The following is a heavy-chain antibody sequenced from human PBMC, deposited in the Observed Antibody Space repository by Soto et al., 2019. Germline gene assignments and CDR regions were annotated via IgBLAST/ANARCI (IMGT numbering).Heavy chain of an antibody. V-gene: IGHV1-69*01. D-gene: IGHD6-6*01. CDR2: IIPIFGTA. CDR1: GGTFSSYA. Sequence: QVQLVQSGAEVKKPGSSVKVSCKASGGTFSSYAIIWVRQAPGQGLEGMGGIIPIFGTANYAQKFQGRVTITADESTSTAYMELSSLRSEDTAVYYCARGRRYSSSSRSYYYYGMDVWGQGTTVTVSS. CDR3: ARGRRYSSSSRSYYYYGMDV. J-gene: IGHJ6*02.